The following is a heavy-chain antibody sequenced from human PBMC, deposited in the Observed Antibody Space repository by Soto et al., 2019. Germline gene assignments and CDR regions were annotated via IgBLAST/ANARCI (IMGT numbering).Heavy chain of an antibody. J-gene: IGHJ2*01. CDR1: GGSISSYY. CDR3: ARRASSMYSSSIWYFDL. CDR2: IYYSGST. D-gene: IGHD6-6*01. V-gene: IGHV4-59*08. Sequence: SETLSLTCTVSGGSISSYYWSWIRQPPGKGLEWIGYIYYSGSTNYNPSLKSRVTISVDTSKNQFSLKLSSGTAADTAVYYCARRASSMYSSSIWYFDLWGRGTLVTVSS.